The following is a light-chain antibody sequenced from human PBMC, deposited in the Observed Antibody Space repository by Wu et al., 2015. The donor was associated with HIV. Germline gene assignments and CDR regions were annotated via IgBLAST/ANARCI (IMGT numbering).Light chain of an antibody. J-gene: IGKJ1*01. CDR1: QAISTY. CDR2: SAS. V-gene: IGKV1-39*01. CDR3: QQGHSTPWT. Sequence: DVHLTQSPSSLSASIGDRVTITCRADQAISTYLNWYQQRPGKAPALLIYSASSLQSGVPSRFSGSGSGTEFILVIDTLQPEDVATYFCQQGHSTPWTFGQGTKVEVK.